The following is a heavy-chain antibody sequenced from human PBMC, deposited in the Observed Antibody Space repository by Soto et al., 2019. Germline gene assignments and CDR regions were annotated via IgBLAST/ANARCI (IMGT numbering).Heavy chain of an antibody. CDR3: ARSYCSGGSCWGPDDAFDI. J-gene: IGHJ3*02. Sequence: QLQLQESGPGLVKPSETLSLTCTVSGGSISSSSYYWGWIRQPPGKGLEWIGSIYYSGSTYYNPSHKSRVTTSVDTSKNQFSLKLSSVTAADTAVYYCARSYCSGGSCWGPDDAFDIWGQGTMVTVSS. D-gene: IGHD2-15*01. CDR2: IYYSGST. V-gene: IGHV4-39*01. CDR1: GGSISSSSYY.